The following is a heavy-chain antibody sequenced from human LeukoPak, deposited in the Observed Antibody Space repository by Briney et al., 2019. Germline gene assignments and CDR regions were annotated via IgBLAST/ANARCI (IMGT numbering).Heavy chain of an antibody. CDR1: GITFSTYV. Sequence: GGSLRLSCAASGITFSTYVLNWVRQAPGKGLEWVANIKQDGSEKYYVDSVKGRFTISRDNAKNSLYLQMNSLRAEDTAVYYCARDGNPSRIAAAAPFDYWGQGTLVTVSS. CDR2: IKQDGSEK. CDR3: ARDGNPSRIAAAAPFDY. J-gene: IGHJ4*02. D-gene: IGHD6-13*01. V-gene: IGHV3-7*01.